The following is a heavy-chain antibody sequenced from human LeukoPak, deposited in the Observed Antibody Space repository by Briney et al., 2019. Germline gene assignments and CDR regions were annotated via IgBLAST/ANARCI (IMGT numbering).Heavy chain of an antibody. D-gene: IGHD3-22*01. V-gene: IGHV3-23*01. CDR3: AKESGGYYDSSGYKPFDY. CDR1: GFTFSSYA. Sequence: GGSLRLSCAASGFTFSSYAMSWVRQAPGKGREWVSAICGSGGSTYYADSVKGRFTISRDNSKNTLYLQMNGLRAEDTAVYYCAKESGGYYDSSGYKPFDYWGQGTLVTVSS. CDR2: ICGSGGST. J-gene: IGHJ4*02.